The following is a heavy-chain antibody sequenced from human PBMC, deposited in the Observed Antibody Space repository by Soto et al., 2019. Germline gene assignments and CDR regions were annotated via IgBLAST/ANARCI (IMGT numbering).Heavy chain of an antibody. CDR1: GFTFSSYG. D-gene: IGHD6-19*01. J-gene: IGHJ4*02. Sequence: GGSLRLSCAASGFTFSSYGMHWVRQAPGKGLEWVAVISYDGSIKHYADSVKGRFTISRDNSKNTLFLHMNSLRAEDTAVYYCAKEYSSGWYYFDYWGQGSLVTVPQ. CDR3: AKEYSSGWYYFDY. CDR2: ISYDGSIK. V-gene: IGHV3-30*18.